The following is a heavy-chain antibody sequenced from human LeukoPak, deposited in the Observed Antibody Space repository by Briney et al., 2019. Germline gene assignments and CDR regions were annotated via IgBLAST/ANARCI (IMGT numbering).Heavy chain of an antibody. CDR2: LYHSGST. V-gene: IGHV4-38-2*02. CDR3: ARISGSSGAGAFDY. Sequence: SETLSLTCSISGYSISSGYNWGWIRQPPGTGLDWIGSLYHSGSTYYNPSLKSRVTISVDTSKNQFSLKLSSVTAADTAVYYCARISGSSGAGAFDYWGQGTLVTVSS. J-gene: IGHJ4*02. CDR1: GYSISSGYN. D-gene: IGHD3-10*01.